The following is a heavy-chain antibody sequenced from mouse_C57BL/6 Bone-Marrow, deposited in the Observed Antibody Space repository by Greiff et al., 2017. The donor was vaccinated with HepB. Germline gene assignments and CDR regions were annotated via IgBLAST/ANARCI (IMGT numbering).Heavy chain of an antibody. J-gene: IGHJ2*01. V-gene: IGHV2-3*01. Sequence: QVQLQQSGPGLVAPSQRLSITCTVSGFSLTSYGVSWVRQPPGKGLEWLGVIWGDGSSNYYSALISRLSISKDNSKCQIFLKLNRLQTDDTATYYCAEEITTVNYWGQGTTLTVSS. CDR1: GFSLTSYG. D-gene: IGHD1-1*01. CDR3: AEEITTVNY. CDR2: IWGDGSS.